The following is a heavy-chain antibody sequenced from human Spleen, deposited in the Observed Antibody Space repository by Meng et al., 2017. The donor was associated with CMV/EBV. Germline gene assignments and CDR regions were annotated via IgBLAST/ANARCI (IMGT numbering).Heavy chain of an antibody. V-gene: IGHV3-9*01. CDR2: ISWNSGSI. Sequence: SLKISCAASGFTFDDYAMHWVRQAPGKGLEWVSGISWNSGSIGYADSVKGRFTISRDNAKNSLYLQMNSLRAEDTAVYYCAKGDVAGGYWGQGTLVTVSS. CDR1: GFTFDDYA. J-gene: IGHJ4*02. CDR3: AKGDVAGGY. D-gene: IGHD3-10*02.